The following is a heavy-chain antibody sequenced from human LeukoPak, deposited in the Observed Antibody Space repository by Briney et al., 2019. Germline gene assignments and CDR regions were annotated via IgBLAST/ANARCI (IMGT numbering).Heavy chain of an antibody. Sequence: ASVKVSCKASGCTFTSYYMNWVQQAPGQGLEWMGIINPSGGSTSYAQKFQGRVTMTRDASTSTVYMELSSLRSEDTAVYYCARDGPYSGSYNWGQGTLVTVSS. CDR2: INPSGGST. V-gene: IGHV1-46*01. CDR1: GCTFTSYY. J-gene: IGHJ4*02. D-gene: IGHD1-26*01. CDR3: ARDGPYSGSYN.